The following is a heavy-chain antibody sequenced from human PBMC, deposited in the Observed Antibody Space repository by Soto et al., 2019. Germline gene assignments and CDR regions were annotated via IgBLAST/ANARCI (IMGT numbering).Heavy chain of an antibody. Sequence: QVQLVQSGAEVKKSGASVTVSCKASGYTFSRYAMHWVRQAPGQGLEWLGWINAGNGNTKYEQKFQGRVTITRDTSASATYMEILSLTSDDTAVYYCARTLNSYDSSGYLDHWGQGTLVTVSS. J-gene: IGHJ4*02. V-gene: IGHV1-3*01. D-gene: IGHD3-22*01. CDR1: GYTFSRYA. CDR2: INAGNGNT. CDR3: ARTLNSYDSSGYLDH.